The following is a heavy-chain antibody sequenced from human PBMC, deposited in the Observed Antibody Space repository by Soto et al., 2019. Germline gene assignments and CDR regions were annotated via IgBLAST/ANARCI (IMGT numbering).Heavy chain of an antibody. CDR3: ARVYCSGGSSYPRYYYYMDV. CDR2: VYHSGST. J-gene: IGHJ6*03. V-gene: IGHV4-4*02. CDR1: SGSISSSNW. Sequence: QVQLQESGPGLVKPSGTLSLTCAVSSGSISSSNWWSWVRQPPGKGLEWIGEVYHSGSTNYNPSLKSRVTISVNKSKNQFSLKLSSVTAADTAVYYCARVYCSGGSSYPRYYYYMDVWGKGTTVTVSS. D-gene: IGHD2-15*01.